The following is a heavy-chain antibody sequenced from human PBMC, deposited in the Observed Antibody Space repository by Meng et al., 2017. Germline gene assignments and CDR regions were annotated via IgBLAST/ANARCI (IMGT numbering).Heavy chain of an antibody. CDR1: GGSFSGYY. CDR2: INHSGST. D-gene: IGHD5-18*01. J-gene: IGHJ4*02. CDR3: ASSGYSYGYRFDY. V-gene: IGHV4-34*01. Sequence: GQLQQGGAGLLKPSGPLALPCAVYGGSFSGYYWSWIRQPPGKGLEWIGEINHSGSTNYNPSLKSRVTISVDTSKNQFSLKLSSVTAADTAVYYCASSGYSYGYRFDYWGQGTLVTVSS.